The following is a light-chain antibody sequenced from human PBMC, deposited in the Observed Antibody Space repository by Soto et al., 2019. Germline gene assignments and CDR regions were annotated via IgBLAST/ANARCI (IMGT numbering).Light chain of an antibody. CDR3: MQALHART. Sequence: EIVVTQSPLSLPVTPGEPASISCKSSQSLLHSNGNTYLDWYLQKPGQSPQLLIYLGSNRDSGVPDRFSGSGSGTDFTLNISRVEAEDVGVYDCMQALHARTFGQGTKVEIK. V-gene: IGKV2-28*01. J-gene: IGKJ1*01. CDR2: LGS. CDR1: QSLLHSNGNTY.